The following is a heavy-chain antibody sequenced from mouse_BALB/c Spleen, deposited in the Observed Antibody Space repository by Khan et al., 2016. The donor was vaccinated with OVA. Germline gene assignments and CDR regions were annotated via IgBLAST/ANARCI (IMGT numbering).Heavy chain of an antibody. CDR3: AREAYRYDEYYFDY. CDR1: GFTFSSYV. J-gene: IGHJ2*01. CDR2: ISSGGST. Sequence: EVQLVESGGDLVKPGGSLKLSCAASGFTFSSYVMSWVRQTPEKRLEWVASISSGGSTYYPDSVKGRFTISRVNARNILYLQMSSLRSENTAMYYCAREAYRYDEYYFDYWGKGTTLTVSS. V-gene: IGHV5-6-5*01. D-gene: IGHD2-14*01.